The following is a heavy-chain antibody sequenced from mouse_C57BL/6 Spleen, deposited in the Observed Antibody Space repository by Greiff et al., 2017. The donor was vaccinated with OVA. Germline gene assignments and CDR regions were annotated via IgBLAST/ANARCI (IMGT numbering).Heavy chain of an antibody. Sequence: EVQGVESGGDLVKPGGSLKLSCAASGFTFSSYGMSWVRQTPDQRLEWVATISSGGSYTYYPDSVKGRFTISRDNAKNTLYLQMSSLKSEDTAMYYWARQVTTAAMDYWGQGTSVTVSS. CDR3: ARQVTTAAMDY. D-gene: IGHD2-5*01. CDR1: GFTFSSYG. J-gene: IGHJ4*01. V-gene: IGHV5-6*01. CDR2: ISSGGSYT.